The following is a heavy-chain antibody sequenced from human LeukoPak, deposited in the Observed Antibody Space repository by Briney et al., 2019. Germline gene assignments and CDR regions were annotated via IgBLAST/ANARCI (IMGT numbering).Heavy chain of an antibody. V-gene: IGHV1-3*01. CDR2: INAGNGNT. Sequence: ASVKVSCKASGYTFTSYAMHWVRQAPGQRLEWMGWINAGNGNTKYSQKFQGRVTITRDTSASTAYMELSSLRSEDTAVYYCASDYYDSSGLGVGFDPWGQGTLVTVSS. J-gene: IGHJ5*02. CDR1: GYTFTSYA. CDR3: ASDYYDSSGLGVGFDP. D-gene: IGHD3-22*01.